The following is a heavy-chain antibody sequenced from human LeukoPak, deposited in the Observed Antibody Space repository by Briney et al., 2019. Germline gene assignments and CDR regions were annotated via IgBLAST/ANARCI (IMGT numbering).Heavy chain of an antibody. D-gene: IGHD3-3*01. Sequence: SETLSLTCTVSGGSISSSSYYWGWIRQPPGKGLEWIGSIYYSGSTYYNPSLKSRVTISVDTSKNQFSLKLSSVTAADTAVYYCARAWRESSPPDYWGQGTLVTVSS. J-gene: IGHJ4*02. CDR1: GGSISSSSYY. CDR2: IYYSGST. V-gene: IGHV4-39*01. CDR3: ARAWRESSPPDY.